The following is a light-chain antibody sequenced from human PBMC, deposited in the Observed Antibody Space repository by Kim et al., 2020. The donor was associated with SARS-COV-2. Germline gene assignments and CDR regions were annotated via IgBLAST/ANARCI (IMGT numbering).Light chain of an antibody. CDR1: QSVRSSY. J-gene: IGKJ2*01. CDR3: QHYHTSPNT. V-gene: IGKV3-20*01. Sequence: LSPGERATLSCRASQSVRSSYLAWYQHKPGQAPRLLIYDASSRATGIPDRFSGSGSGTDFTLTISRLEPEDFAVYYCQHYHTSPNTFGQGTKLEI. CDR2: DAS.